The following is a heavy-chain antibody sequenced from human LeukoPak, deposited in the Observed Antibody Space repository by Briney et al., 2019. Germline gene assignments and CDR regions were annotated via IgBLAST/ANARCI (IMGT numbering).Heavy chain of an antibody. CDR2: ISWDGGST. D-gene: IGHD6-19*01. J-gene: IGHJ4*02. Sequence: GGSLRLSCAASGFTFDDYTMHWVRQAPGKGLEWVSLISWDGGSTYYADSVKGRFTISRDNSKNSLYLQMNSLRAEDTAVYYCARISGGWPHTYFDFWGQGTLVTVSS. V-gene: IGHV3-43*01. CDR3: ARISGGWPHTYFDF. CDR1: GFTFDDYT.